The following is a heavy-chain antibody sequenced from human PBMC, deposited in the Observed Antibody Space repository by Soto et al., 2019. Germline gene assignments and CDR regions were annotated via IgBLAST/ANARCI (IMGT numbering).Heavy chain of an antibody. CDR3: AREGVFGLVKIIPPDY. V-gene: IGHV3-30*03. Sequence: VQLLESGGGVAQPGRSVRLSCRASGFGFSSYGMLWVRQAPGKGPEWVAFISFDGSTQYYADSVRGRFTISRDNSENTLYLQLDTLRVEDTAMYYCAREGVFGLVKIIPPDYWGQGAQVTVSA. CDR1: GFGFSSYG. CDR2: ISFDGSTQ. D-gene: IGHD3-3*01. J-gene: IGHJ4*02.